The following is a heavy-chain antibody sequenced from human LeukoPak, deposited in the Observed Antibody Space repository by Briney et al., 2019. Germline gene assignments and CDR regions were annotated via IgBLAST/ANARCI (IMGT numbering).Heavy chain of an antibody. V-gene: IGHV3-7*01. J-gene: IGHJ3*02. CDR3: ARDSEKSSSFAFDI. CDR1: GFTFNSYW. D-gene: IGHD6-13*01. Sequence: PGGSLRLSCAASGFTFNSYWMNWLRQAPGKGLEWVASLSLDGSEKYYVGSVKGRFTISRDNAQKSLYLRMNSLRAEDTAVYYCARDSEKSSSFAFDIWGQGTMVTVSS. CDR2: LSLDGSEK.